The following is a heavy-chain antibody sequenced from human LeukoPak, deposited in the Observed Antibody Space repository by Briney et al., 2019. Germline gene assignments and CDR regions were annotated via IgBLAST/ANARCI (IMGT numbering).Heavy chain of an antibody. Sequence: PSQTLSLTCTVSGGSISSGGYYWSWIRQHPGKGLEWIGYIYYSGSTYYNPSLKSRVTISVDTSKNQFSLKLSSVTAADTAVYYCARHSSGYYYEDLYFDYWGQGTLVTVSS. V-gene: IGHV4-31*03. CDR1: GGSISSGGYY. CDR3: ARHSSGYYYEDLYFDY. J-gene: IGHJ4*02. D-gene: IGHD3-22*01. CDR2: IYYSGST.